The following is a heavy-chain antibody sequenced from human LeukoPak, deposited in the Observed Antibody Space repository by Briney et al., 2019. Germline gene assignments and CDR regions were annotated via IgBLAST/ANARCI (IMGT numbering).Heavy chain of an antibody. V-gene: IGHV3-33*06. CDR1: GFTFSSYG. CDR2: IWYDGSNK. CDR3: AKDSDYGSGKGTFDY. Sequence: PGRSLRLSSAAPGFTFSSYGMHWVRQAPGKGLEWVAVIWYDGSNKYYADSVKGRFTISRDNSKNTLYLQMNSLRAEDTAVYYCAKDSDYGSGKGTFDYWGQGTLVTVSS. J-gene: IGHJ4*02. D-gene: IGHD3-10*01.